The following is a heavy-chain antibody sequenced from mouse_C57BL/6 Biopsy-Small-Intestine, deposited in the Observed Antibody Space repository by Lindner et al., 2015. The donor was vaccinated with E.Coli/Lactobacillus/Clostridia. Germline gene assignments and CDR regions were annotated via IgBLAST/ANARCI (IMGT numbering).Heavy chain of an antibody. CDR2: IVVGSGNT. CDR3: ASFDSNGYFVLDP. Sequence: SVKVSCKASGFIFSSSAVLWVRQARGQGLDWIGWIVVGSGNTNYAQDFQERVTLTRDLSTNTAYMELSSLTFEDTAVYYCASFDSNGYFVLDPWGQGTLVTVSA. J-gene: IGHJ3*01. V-gene: IGHV1S18*01. CDR1: GFIFSSSA. D-gene: IGHD2-2*01.